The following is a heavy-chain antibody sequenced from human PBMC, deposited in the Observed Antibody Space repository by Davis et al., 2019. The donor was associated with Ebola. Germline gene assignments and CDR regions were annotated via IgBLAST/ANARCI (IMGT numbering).Heavy chain of an antibody. J-gene: IGHJ4*02. Sequence: ASVKVSCKASGFILTNYAIHWVRQAPGQRLEWMGWVHGGNGNTKYSQRFQGRVTMTRDTSTSTVYMELSSLRSEDTAVYYCAISGADILTGYYNDYWGQGTLVTVSS. D-gene: IGHD3-9*01. CDR1: GFILTNYA. CDR3: AISGADILTGYYNDY. V-gene: IGHV1-3*01. CDR2: VHGGNGNT.